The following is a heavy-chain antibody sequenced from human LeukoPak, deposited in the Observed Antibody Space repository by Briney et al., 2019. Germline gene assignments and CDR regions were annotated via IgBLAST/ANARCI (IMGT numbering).Heavy chain of an antibody. J-gene: IGHJ3*02. Sequence: GGSLRLSCAASGFIFSSYWMSWVRQAPGKGLEWVANIKQDGSEKYYVGSVKGRFTISRDNAKNSLYLQMNSLRAEDTAVYYCARSLWSGYYTDDAFDIWGQGTMVTVSS. D-gene: IGHD3-3*01. V-gene: IGHV3-7*01. CDR2: IKQDGSEK. CDR3: ARSLWSGYYTDDAFDI. CDR1: GFIFSSYW.